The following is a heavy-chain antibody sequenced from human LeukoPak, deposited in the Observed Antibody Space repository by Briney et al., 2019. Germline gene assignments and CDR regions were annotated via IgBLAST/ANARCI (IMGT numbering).Heavy chain of an antibody. D-gene: IGHD6-19*01. Sequence: GGSLRLSCAASGFTFRKYWMLWVRQAPGKGLESVSRINTDGTVTTYADSVKGRFTVSRDNADNTMFLQMNSVRDEDTAVYYCATEQWLAPRPDSWGQGTPVTVSS. CDR3: ATEQWLAPRPDS. J-gene: IGHJ4*02. V-gene: IGHV3-74*01. CDR1: GFTFRKYW. CDR2: INTDGTVT.